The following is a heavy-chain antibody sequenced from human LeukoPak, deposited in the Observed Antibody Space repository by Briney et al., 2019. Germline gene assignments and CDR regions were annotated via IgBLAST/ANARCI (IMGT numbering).Heavy chain of an antibody. V-gene: IGHV3-48*01. D-gene: IGHD1-26*01. CDR3: AREAWELVDY. CDR2: ISSSSSTI. J-gene: IGHJ4*02. Sequence: EWVSYISSSSSTIYYADSVKGRFTISRDNAKNSLYLQMNSLRAEDTAVYYCAREAWELVDYWGQGTLVTVSS.